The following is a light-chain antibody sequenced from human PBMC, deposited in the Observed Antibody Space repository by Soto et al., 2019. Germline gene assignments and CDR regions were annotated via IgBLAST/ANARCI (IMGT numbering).Light chain of an antibody. CDR2: EVN. CDR3: SSYSISTAYV. Sequence: QSALTQPASVSGSPGQSITISCTGTSSDVGRYHYVSWYQLLPGKAPKLILFEVNIRPSGVSYRFSGSKSGNTASLTISGLQAEDEADYFCSSYSISTAYVFGTGTKLTVL. CDR1: SSDVGRYHY. V-gene: IGLV2-14*01. J-gene: IGLJ1*01.